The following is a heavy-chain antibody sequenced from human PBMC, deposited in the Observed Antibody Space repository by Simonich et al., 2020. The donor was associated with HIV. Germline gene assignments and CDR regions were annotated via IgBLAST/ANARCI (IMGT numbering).Heavy chain of an antibody. V-gene: IGHV3-21*01. Sequence: EVQLVESGGGLVKPGGSLRLSCAASGFTFSSYSMNWVRQAPGKGLEWVSYISNSSSYIYYADSVKGRFTISRDNAKNSLYLQMNSLRAEDTAVYYCARDGRKGSSTSCSDYWGQGTLVTVSS. J-gene: IGHJ4*02. D-gene: IGHD2-2*01. CDR2: ISNSSSYI. CDR1: GFTFSSYS. CDR3: ARDGRKGSSTSCSDY.